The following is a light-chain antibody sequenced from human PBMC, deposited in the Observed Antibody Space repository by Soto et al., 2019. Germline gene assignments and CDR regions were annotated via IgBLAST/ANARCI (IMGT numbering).Light chain of an antibody. CDR3: QHYGNSPT. Sequence: IVLTQSPGTLSLSPGDGATLSCRASQSVSSGYLAWYQQKPGQAPRLLIYGASRRATGIPDRFSGSGSGTDFTLSISRLEPEDFAVYWCQHYGNSPTFGQGNKVQIK. CDR1: QSVSSGY. V-gene: IGKV3-20*01. CDR2: GAS. J-gene: IGKJ1*01.